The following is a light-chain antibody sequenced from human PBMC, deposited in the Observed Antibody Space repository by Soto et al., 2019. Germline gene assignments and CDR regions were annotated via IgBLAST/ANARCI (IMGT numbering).Light chain of an antibody. CDR1: QSVSTTQ. V-gene: IGKV3-20*01. Sequence: DIVLTQSPDTLSLSPGERATLSCRASQSVSTTQLGWYQQRPGQPPRLLMYATSSRATGIPDRFSGSGSGTDFTVTISRLEPKELAVYYCQHYGSTRVTFGQGTRLEIK. CDR2: ATS. J-gene: IGKJ5*01. CDR3: QHYGSTRVT.